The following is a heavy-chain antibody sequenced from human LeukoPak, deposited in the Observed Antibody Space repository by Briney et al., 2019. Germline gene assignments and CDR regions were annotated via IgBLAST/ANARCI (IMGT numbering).Heavy chain of an antibody. CDR1: GFTVSSNY. V-gene: IGHV3-21*01. Sequence: GGSLRLSCAASGFTVSSNYMSWVRQAPGKGLEWVSSISSSSSSYIYYADSVKGRFTISRDNAKNSLYLQMNSLRAEDTAVYYCARDADQWELNVLLYFDYWGQGTLVTVSS. CDR2: ISSSSSSYI. J-gene: IGHJ4*02. CDR3: ARDADQWELNVLLYFDY. D-gene: IGHD1-26*01.